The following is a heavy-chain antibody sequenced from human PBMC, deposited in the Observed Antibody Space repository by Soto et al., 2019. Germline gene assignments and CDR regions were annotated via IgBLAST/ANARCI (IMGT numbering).Heavy chain of an antibody. CDR3: AKDGPPRIYYDYVWGSYDKDSYFDY. CDR1: GFTFSSYA. V-gene: IGHV3-23*01. D-gene: IGHD3-16*01. CDR2: ISGSGGST. Sequence: GGSLRLSCAASGFTFSSYAMSWVRQAPGKGLEWVSAISGSGGSTYYADSVKGRFTISRDNSKNTLYLQMNSLRAEDTAVYYCAKDGPPRIYYDYVWGSYDKDSYFDYWGQGTLVTVSS. J-gene: IGHJ4*02.